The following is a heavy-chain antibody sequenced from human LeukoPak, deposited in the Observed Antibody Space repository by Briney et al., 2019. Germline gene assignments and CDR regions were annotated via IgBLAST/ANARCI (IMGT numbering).Heavy chain of an antibody. CDR2: IIPISGTT. V-gene: IGHV1-69*13. CDR1: GGTFTSYA. CDR3: ARKLRLGGNWFDP. J-gene: IGHJ5*02. D-gene: IGHD1-26*01. Sequence: SVKVSCKTSGGTFTSYAITWVRQAPGQGLEWMGKIIPISGTTNYAQKFQGRVTFTADESTSTAYMELSSLRSEDTALYYCARKLRLGGNWFDPWGQGTLVTVSS.